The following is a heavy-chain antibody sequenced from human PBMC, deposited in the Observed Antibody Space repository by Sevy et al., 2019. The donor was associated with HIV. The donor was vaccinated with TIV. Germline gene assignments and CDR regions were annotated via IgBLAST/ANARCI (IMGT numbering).Heavy chain of an antibody. CDR3: AKAGPSSSWYPNSFVDY. D-gene: IGHD6-13*01. J-gene: IGHJ4*02. Sequence: GGSLRLSCAASGFTFSSYGMHWVRQAPGKGLEWVAFIRYDGSNKYYADSVKGRFTISGDNSKNTLYLQMNSLRAEDTAVYYCAKAGPSSSWYPNSFVDYWGQGTLVTVSS. V-gene: IGHV3-30*02. CDR2: IRYDGSNK. CDR1: GFTFSSYG.